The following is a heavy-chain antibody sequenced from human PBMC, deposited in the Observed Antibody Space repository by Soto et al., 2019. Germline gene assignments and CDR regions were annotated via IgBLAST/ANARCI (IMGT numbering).Heavy chain of an antibody. CDR2: ISSISSTT. D-gene: IGHD3-10*01. Sequence: EVQVVESGGGLVQPGGSLRLSCAASGFTFRSYSMNWVRQAPGKGLEWVSYISSISSTTNYADSVKGRFTTSRDNAKNSLYLQMDSLRDEDTAMYYCATSFIRGQGTLVTVSS. CDR1: GFTFRSYS. V-gene: IGHV3-48*02. CDR3: ATSFI. J-gene: IGHJ4*02.